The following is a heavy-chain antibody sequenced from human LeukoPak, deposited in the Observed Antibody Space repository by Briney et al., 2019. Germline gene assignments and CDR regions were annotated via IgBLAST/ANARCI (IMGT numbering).Heavy chain of an antibody. D-gene: IGHD5-24*01. J-gene: IGHJ4*02. CDR2: INPKTGGT. CDR3: AGDPVEMATISVRAYYFDY. CDR1: GYTFTDSY. Sequence: ASVKVSCKASGYTFTDSYMHWVRQAPGQGLEWMGWINPKTGGTNYAQRFQGRVTMTRDTSIRTAYMELSSLRSEDTAVYYCAGDPVEMATISVRAYYFDYWGQGTLVAVSS. V-gene: IGHV1-2*02.